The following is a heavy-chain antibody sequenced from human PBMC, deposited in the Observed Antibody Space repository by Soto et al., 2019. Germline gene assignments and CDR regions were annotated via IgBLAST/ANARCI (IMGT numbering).Heavy chain of an antibody. D-gene: IGHD3-22*01. CDR3: ARGLISGYYLYDAFDI. CDR1: GGSMSSYY. CDR2: IYYSGST. V-gene: IGHV4-59*01. Sequence: SETLSLTCTVSGGSMSSYYWSWIRQPPGKGLEWIGYIYYSGSTNYNPSLKSRVTISVDTSKNQFSLKLSSVTAADTAVYYCARGLISGYYLYDAFDIWGQGTMVTVSS. J-gene: IGHJ3*02.